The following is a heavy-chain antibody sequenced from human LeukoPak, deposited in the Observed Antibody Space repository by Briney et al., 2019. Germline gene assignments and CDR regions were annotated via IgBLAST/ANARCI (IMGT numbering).Heavy chain of an antibody. CDR1: GGSFSGHY. J-gene: IGHJ4*02. V-gene: IGHV4-34*01. CDR2: INHSGST. D-gene: IGHD3-3*01. CDR3: ARGRGSTIFGVVIIRAYYFDY. Sequence: SETLSLTCVVYGGSFSGHYWSWIRQPPGKGLEWIGEINHSGSTNYNPSLKSRVTISVDTSKNQFSLKLSSVTAADTAVYYCARGRGSTIFGVVIIRAYYFDYWGQGTLVTVSS.